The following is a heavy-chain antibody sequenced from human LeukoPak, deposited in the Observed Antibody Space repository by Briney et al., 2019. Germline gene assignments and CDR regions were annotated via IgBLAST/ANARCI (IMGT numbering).Heavy chain of an antibody. J-gene: IGHJ4*02. V-gene: IGHV3-30*18. Sequence: GGSLRLSCAASGFTFRNYAMHWIRQAPGKGLEWLAIISNDGSNKNYADSVKGRFTISRDNSKNTLYLQMDSMRSEETAVYYCAKALGYDTRSSLDNWGQGTLIPVSS. D-gene: IGHD3-10*01. CDR1: GFTFRNYA. CDR3: AKALGYDTRSSLDN. CDR2: ISNDGSNK.